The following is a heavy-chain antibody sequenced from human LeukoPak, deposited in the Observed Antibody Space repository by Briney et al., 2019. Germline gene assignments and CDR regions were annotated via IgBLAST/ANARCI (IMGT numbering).Heavy chain of an antibody. V-gene: IGHV4-59*01. D-gene: IGHD2-15*01. CDR3: AREICSGGSCYGPDAFDI. Sequence: KPSETLSLTCTVSGGSISSYYWSWIRQPPGKGLEWIGYIYYSGGTNYNPSLKSRVTISVDTSKNQFSLKLSSVTAADTAVYYCAREICSGGSCYGPDAFDIWGQGTMVTVSS. CDR2: IYYSGGT. J-gene: IGHJ3*02. CDR1: GGSISSYY.